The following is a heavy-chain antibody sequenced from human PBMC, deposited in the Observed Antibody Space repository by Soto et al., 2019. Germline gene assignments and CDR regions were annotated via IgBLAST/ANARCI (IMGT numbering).Heavy chain of an antibody. CDR1: GGSISSYY. D-gene: IGHD6-13*01. V-gene: IGHV4-59*01. CDR3: ARAEGIHYYYYMDV. Sequence: SETLSLTCTVSGGSISSYYWSWIRQPPGKGLEWIGYTYYSGSTNYNPSLKSRVTISVDTSKNQFSLKLSSVTAADTAVYYCARAEGIHYYYYMDVWGKGTTVTAP. CDR2: TYYSGST. J-gene: IGHJ6*03.